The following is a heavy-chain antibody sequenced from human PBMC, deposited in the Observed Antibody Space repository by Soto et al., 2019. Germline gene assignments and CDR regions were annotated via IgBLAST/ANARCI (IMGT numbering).Heavy chain of an antibody. J-gene: IGHJ4*02. V-gene: IGHV3-11*01. D-gene: IGHD6-19*01. Sequence: GGSLRLSCGASGFTFSNYYMSWIRQAPGKGLEWVSYISSTGRTIYYADSVKGRFTVSRDNAQNSLSLKLNSLRVEDTAVYYCARSYSSGWEFDYWGQGTLVTV. CDR3: ARSYSSGWEFDY. CDR2: ISSTGRTI. CDR1: GFTFSNYY.